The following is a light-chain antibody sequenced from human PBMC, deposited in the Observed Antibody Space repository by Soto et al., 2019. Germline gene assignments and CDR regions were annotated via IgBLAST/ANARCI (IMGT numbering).Light chain of an antibody. Sequence: EIVMTQSPATLSVSPGERATLSCRASQSVSSNLAWYQQKPDQAPRLLIYGASTRATGIPARFSGSGSGTEFTLTISGLQSEDFAVYYCQHYYSWPPWAFGQGTRVEIK. CDR1: QSVSSN. CDR2: GAS. CDR3: QHYYSWPPWA. V-gene: IGKV3-15*01. J-gene: IGKJ1*01.